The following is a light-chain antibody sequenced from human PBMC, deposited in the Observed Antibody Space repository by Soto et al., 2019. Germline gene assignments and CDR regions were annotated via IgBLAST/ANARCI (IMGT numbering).Light chain of an antibody. J-gene: IGKJ3*01. Sequence: EIVLTQSPGTLSLSPGARATLSCRASQSVSSSNLAWYQQKPGQAPRLLIYGASSRATGIPDRFSGSGSGTDFTLTISRLEPEDFAAYYCQQSYTTPPTFGPGTIVDLK. CDR1: QSVSSSN. CDR2: GAS. V-gene: IGKV3-20*01. CDR3: QQSYTTPPT.